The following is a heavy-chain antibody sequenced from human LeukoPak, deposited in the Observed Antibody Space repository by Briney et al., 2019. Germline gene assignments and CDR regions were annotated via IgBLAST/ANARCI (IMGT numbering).Heavy chain of an antibody. Sequence: ASVKVSCKASGYTFTGYYMHWVRQAPGQGLEWMGRINPNSGGTNYAQKFQGRVTMTRDTSISTAYMELSRLRSDDTAVYYCAVSRASCCYTDYWGQGTLVTVSS. D-gene: IGHD2-2*02. CDR2: INPNSGGT. V-gene: IGHV1-2*06. J-gene: IGHJ4*02. CDR1: GYTFTGYY. CDR3: AVSRASCCYTDY.